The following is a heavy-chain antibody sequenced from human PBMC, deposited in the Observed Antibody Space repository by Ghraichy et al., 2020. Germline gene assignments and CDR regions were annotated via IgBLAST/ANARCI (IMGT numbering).Heavy chain of an antibody. CDR1: GFTFSSYS. J-gene: IGHJ4*02. CDR2: ISSSSSYI. CDR3: ARAPGIAVAGTV. V-gene: IGHV3-21*01. D-gene: IGHD6-19*01. Sequence: GESLNISCAASGFTFSSYSMNWVRQAPGKGLEWVSSISSSSSYIYYADSVKGRFTISRDNAKNSLYLQMNSLRAEDTAVYYCARAPGIAVAGTVWGQGTLVTVSS.